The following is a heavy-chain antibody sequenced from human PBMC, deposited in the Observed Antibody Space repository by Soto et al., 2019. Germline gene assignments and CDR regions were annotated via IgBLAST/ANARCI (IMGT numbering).Heavy chain of an antibody. J-gene: IGHJ4*02. Sequence: QVQLVQSGAEVKKPGSSVKVSCKVSGGPFSDYAVSWVRQAPGQGLEWMGGIIPMFGTANYAQKFQGRVNTTADESTTTAYMELSSLRSEDTAAYYCARDLDYYGSGNYYNRIDYWGQGTLVTVSS. CDR1: GGPFSDYA. CDR3: ARDLDYYGSGNYYNRIDY. CDR2: IIPMFGTA. V-gene: IGHV1-69*01. D-gene: IGHD3-10*01.